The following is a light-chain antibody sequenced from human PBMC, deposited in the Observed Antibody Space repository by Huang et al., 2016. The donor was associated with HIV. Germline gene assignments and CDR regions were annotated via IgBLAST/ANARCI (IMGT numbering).Light chain of an antibody. V-gene: IGKV3-15*01. CDR3: QQHNTWPRT. J-gene: IGKJ1*01. CDR1: QSVGSN. CDR2: AAC. Sequence: EIVMTQSPATLSVSPGERATLSCRASQSVGSNLAWYQQRRGQAPRLLIYAACTRARGTPARFSGSGSGTEFTLTVSSLQSEDFAVYYCQQHNTWPRTFGQGTRV.